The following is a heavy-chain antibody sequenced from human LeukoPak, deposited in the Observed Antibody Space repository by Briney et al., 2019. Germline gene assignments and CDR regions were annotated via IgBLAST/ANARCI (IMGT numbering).Heavy chain of an antibody. CDR2: IYTSGAT. D-gene: IGHD3-9*01. J-gene: IGHJ2*01. Sequence: SETLSLTCAVYGGSFSGHYWSWIRQPAGKELEWIGRIYTSGATSYNPSLKSRVTMSVDTSKNQFSLKLSSVTAADKAVYYCARGYYDILTGYFFYWSFDLWGRGTQVTVSS. V-gene: IGHV4-59*10. CDR1: GGSFSGHY. CDR3: ARGYYDILTGYFFYWSFDL.